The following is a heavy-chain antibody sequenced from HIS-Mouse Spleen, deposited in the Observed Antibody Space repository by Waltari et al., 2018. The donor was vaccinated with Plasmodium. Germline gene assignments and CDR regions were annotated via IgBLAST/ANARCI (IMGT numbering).Heavy chain of an antibody. V-gene: IGHV4-39*07. J-gene: IGHJ4*02. CDR1: GGSISSSSYY. D-gene: IGHD1-7*01. CDR3: ARDRITGTSYFDY. Sequence: QLQLQESGPGLVKPSETLSLTCTVSGGSISSSSYYWGWIRQPPGKGLEWIGSIYYSGSTYYNPSLKSRVTISVDTSKNQFSLKLSSVTAADTAVYYCARDRITGTSYFDYWGRGTLVTVSS. CDR2: IYYSGST.